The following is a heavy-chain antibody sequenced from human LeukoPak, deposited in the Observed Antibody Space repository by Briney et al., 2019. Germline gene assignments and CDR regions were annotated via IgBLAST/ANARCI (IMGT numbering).Heavy chain of an antibody. D-gene: IGHD3-9*01. CDR3: ARLRYFDWSPFPCDD. J-gene: IGHJ4*01. V-gene: IGHV1-2*02. CDR2: INPNSGGT. CDR1: GYTFTGYY. Sequence: ASVKVSCKASGYTFTGYYMHWVRQAPGQGLEWMGWINPNSGGTNYAQKFQGRVTMTRDTSISTAYMELSRLRSDDTAVYYCARLRYFDWSPFPCDDWGQGPLVTGAS.